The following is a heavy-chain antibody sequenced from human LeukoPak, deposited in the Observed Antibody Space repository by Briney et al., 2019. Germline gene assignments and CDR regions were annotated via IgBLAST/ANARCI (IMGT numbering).Heavy chain of an antibody. J-gene: IGHJ3*02. CDR2: IYPGDSDT. V-gene: IGHV5-51*01. CDR3: AKCHGSGSYLGDAFDI. CDR1: GYIFTSYW. Sequence: GESLKISCKGSGYIFTSYWIGWVRQMPGKGLEWMGIIYPGDSDTRYSPSFQGHVTISADKSISTAYLQWSSLKASDTAMYYCAKCHGSGSYLGDAFDIWGQGTMVTVSS. D-gene: IGHD3-10*01.